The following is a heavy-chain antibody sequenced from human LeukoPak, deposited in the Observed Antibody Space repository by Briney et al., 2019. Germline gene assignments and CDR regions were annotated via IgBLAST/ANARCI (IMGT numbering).Heavy chain of an antibody. V-gene: IGHV1-69*05. D-gene: IGHD4-17*01. J-gene: IGHJ3*02. Sequence: SVKVSCKASGYTFTSYAISWVRQAPGQGLEWMGGIIPIFGTTNYAQNFQGRVTITTDESTGTAYMELSSLRSDDTAVYYCARDRATTVTKSFAFDIWGQGTMVTVSS. CDR2: IIPIFGTT. CDR3: ARDRATTVTKSFAFDI. CDR1: GYTFTSYA.